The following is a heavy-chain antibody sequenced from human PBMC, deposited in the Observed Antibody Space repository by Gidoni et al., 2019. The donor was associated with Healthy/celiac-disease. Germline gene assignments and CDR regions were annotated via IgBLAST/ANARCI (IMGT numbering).Heavy chain of an antibody. CDR3: AREEGGGEYSKNNWFDP. CDR2: INHSGST. D-gene: IGHD6-6*01. J-gene: IGHJ5*02. Sequence: QVQLQQWGAGLLKPSETLSLTCAVYGGSFSGYYWSCLRQPPGKGLEWIGEINHSGSTHYNPSRKIRVTISVDTSKTQFSLKLSSVTAADTAVYYCAREEGGGEYSKNNWFDPWGQGTLVTVSS. CDR1: GGSFSGYY. V-gene: IGHV4-34*01.